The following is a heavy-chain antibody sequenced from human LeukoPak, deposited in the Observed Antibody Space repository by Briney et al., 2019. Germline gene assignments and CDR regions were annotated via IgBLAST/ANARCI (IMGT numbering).Heavy chain of an antibody. Sequence: ASVKVSCKASGGTFSSYAISWVRQAPGQGLEWMGGIIPIFGTANYAQKFQGRVTITTDESTNTAYMELSSLRSEDTAVYYCAAGGGLYYYYMDVWGKGTTVTVSS. CDR2: IIPIFGTA. CDR3: AAGGGLYYYYMDV. J-gene: IGHJ6*03. D-gene: IGHD2-15*01. V-gene: IGHV1-69*05. CDR1: GGTFSSYA.